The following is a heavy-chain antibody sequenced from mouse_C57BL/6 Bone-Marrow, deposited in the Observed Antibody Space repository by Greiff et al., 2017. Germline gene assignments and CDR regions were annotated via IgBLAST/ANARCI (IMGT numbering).Heavy chain of an antibody. Sequence: VLLQQPGAELVRPGSSVKLSCKASGYTFTSYWMHWVKQRPIHGLEWIGNIDPSDSDTHYNQKFKDKATLTVDKSSSTAYMQLSSLTSEDSAVSYCARGGYYGSSWFAYWGQGTLVTVSA. J-gene: IGHJ3*01. D-gene: IGHD1-1*01. CDR1: GYTFTSYW. CDR3: ARGGYYGSSWFAY. V-gene: IGHV1-52*01. CDR2: IDPSDSDT.